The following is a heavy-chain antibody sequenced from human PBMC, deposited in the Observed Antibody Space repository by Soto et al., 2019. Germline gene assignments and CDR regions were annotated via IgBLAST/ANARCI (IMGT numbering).Heavy chain of an antibody. Sequence: PGGSLRLSCAASGFIVNINYMSWVRQAPGKGLEWVSAIYSGGTTYYADSVKGRFTISRDNSKNTLYLQMNSLRDEDTAVYYCAGLKSRIWLGNYYYGMDVWGQGTTVTVSS. V-gene: IGHV3-66*01. CDR1: GFIVNINY. J-gene: IGHJ6*02. D-gene: IGHD6-13*01. CDR3: AGLKSRIWLGNYYYGMDV. CDR2: IYSGGTT.